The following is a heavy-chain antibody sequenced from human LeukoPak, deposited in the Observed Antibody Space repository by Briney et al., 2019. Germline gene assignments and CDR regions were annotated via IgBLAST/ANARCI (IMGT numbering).Heavy chain of an antibody. CDR2: IYYSGST. CDR1: GGSISSSSYY. CDR3: ARNFRDGYNPTDY. Sequence: PSETLSLTCTVSGGSISSSSYYWGWIRQPPGKGLEWIGTIYYSGSTYYNPSLKSRVTISVDTSKNQFSLELSSVTATDTAVYYCARNFRDGYNPTDYWGRGTLVTVSS. J-gene: IGHJ4*02. D-gene: IGHD5-24*01. V-gene: IGHV4-39*01.